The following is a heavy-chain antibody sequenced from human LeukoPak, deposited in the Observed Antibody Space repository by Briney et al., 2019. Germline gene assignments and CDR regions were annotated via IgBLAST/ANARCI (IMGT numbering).Heavy chain of an antibody. D-gene: IGHD3-22*01. V-gene: IGHV3-74*01. CDR3: ARGAGSSGYYSPPDY. Sequence: PGGSLRLSCAASGLTFSRYWMHWVRQAPGKGLVWVSRINSDGSSTSYADSVKGRFTISRDNAKNTLYLQMNSLRPEDTAVYHCARGAGSSGYYSPPDYWGQGTLVTVSS. CDR2: INSDGSST. CDR1: GLTFSRYW. J-gene: IGHJ4*02.